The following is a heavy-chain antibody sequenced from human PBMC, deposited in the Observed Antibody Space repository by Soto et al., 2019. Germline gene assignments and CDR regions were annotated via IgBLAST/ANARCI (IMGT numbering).Heavy chain of an antibody. CDR2: IYYSGST. CDR3: ARAGSYRYFDY. CDR1: GGSVSSGGYY. D-gene: IGHD3-10*01. V-gene: IGHV4-61*08. J-gene: IGHJ4*02. Sequence: QVQLQESGPGLVKPSETLSLTCSVSGGSVSSGGYYWSWIQQPPGKGLEWIGCIYYSGSTDYNPSLKSRVTMSVDKSKNQFSLKRNSVTAADTAVYFCARAGSYRYFDYWGQGTLVTVSS.